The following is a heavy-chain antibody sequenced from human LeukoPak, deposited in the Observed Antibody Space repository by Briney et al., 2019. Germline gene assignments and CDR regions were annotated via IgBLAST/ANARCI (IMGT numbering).Heavy chain of an antibody. V-gene: IGHV3-74*01. J-gene: IGHJ6*02. CDR3: ANMFGVVITGSYGMDV. D-gene: IGHD3-3*01. Sequence: GGSLRLSCAASGFTFSSYWMHWVRQAPGKGLVWVSRINSDGSSTSYADAVKGRFTISRDNSKNTLYLQMNSLRAEDTAVYYCANMFGVVITGSYGMDVWGQGTTVTVSS. CDR2: INSDGSST. CDR1: GFTFSSYW.